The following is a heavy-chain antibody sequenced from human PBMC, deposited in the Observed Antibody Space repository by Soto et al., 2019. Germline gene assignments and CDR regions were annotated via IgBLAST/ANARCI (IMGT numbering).Heavy chain of an antibody. D-gene: IGHD4-17*01. J-gene: IGHJ5*02. CDR2: INHSGST. Sequence: PSETLSLTCAAYGGSFSGYYWSWIRQPPGKGLEWIGEINHSGSTNYNPSLKSRVTISVDTSKNQFSLKLSSVTAADTAVYYCARSAYGDYTPNWFDPWGQGTLVTVSS. V-gene: IGHV4-34*01. CDR3: ARSAYGDYTPNWFDP. CDR1: GGSFSGYY.